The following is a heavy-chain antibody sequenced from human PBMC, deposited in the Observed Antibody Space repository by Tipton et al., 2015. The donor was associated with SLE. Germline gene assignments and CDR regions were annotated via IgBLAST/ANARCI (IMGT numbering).Heavy chain of an antibody. CDR2: IYHSGST. CDR3: AEQSGYDWWGYYYYGMDV. Sequence: TLSLTCAVSGYSISSGYYWGWIRQPPGKGLEWIGSIYHSGSTYYTPSLKSRVTISVDTSKNQFSLKLSSVTAADTAVYYCAEQSGYDWWGYYYYGMDVWGQGTTVTVSS. CDR1: GYSISSGYY. V-gene: IGHV4-38-2*01. J-gene: IGHJ6*02. D-gene: IGHD5-12*01.